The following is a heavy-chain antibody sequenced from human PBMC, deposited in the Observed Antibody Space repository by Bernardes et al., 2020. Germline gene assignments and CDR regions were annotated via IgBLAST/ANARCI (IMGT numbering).Heavy chain of an antibody. CDR3: APLHCSGGNCDY. Sequence: GSLRLSCAASGFTFSGYWMHWVRQAPGKGLVWVSRIKSDGSSTSYADSVKGRFTISRDNAKNTLYLQMNSLRVEDTAVYYCAPLHCSGGNCDYWGQGTLVTVSS. CDR2: IKSDGSST. V-gene: IGHV3-74*01. J-gene: IGHJ4*02. D-gene: IGHD2-15*01. CDR1: GFTFSGYW.